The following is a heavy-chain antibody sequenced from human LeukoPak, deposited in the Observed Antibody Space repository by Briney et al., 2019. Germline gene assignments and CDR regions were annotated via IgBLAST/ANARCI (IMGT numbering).Heavy chain of an antibody. J-gene: IGHJ6*03. V-gene: IGHV4-34*01. CDR2: INHSGST. Sequence: SETLSLTCAVYGGSFSGYYWSWIRQPPGKGLEWIGEINHSGSTNYNPSLKSRVTISVDTSKNQFSLKLSSVTAADTAVYYCARELWFGELLHYYYYYYMDVWGKGATVTISS. D-gene: IGHD3-10*01. CDR1: GGSFSGYY. CDR3: ARELWFGELLHYYYYYYMDV.